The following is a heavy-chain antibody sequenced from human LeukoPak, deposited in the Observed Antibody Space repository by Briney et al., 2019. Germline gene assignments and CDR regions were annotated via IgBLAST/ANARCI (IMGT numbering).Heavy chain of an antibody. CDR1: GGTFISYA. Sequence: GASVKVSCKASGGTFISYAISWVRQAPGQGLEWMGGIIPIFGTANYAQKLQGRVTMTTDTSTSTAYMELRSLRSDDTAVYYCARSLLWFGERFDYWGQGTLVTVSS. CDR2: IIPIFGTA. J-gene: IGHJ4*02. V-gene: IGHV1-69*05. D-gene: IGHD3-10*01. CDR3: ARSLLWFGERFDY.